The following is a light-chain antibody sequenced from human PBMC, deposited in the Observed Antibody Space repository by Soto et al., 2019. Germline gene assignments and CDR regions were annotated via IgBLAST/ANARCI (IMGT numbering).Light chain of an antibody. CDR1: QSIRSY. J-gene: IGKJ2*01. Sequence: DIRMTQSPSSLSASVGDRVTITCRASQSIRSYLNWSQQKPGKAPKPLIYAASSLQSGVTSRFSGSGSGTEFTLTISSLQPEDFATYYCHQTYSIPYTFGQGTKLEIK. V-gene: IGKV1-39*01. CDR2: AAS. CDR3: HQTYSIPYT.